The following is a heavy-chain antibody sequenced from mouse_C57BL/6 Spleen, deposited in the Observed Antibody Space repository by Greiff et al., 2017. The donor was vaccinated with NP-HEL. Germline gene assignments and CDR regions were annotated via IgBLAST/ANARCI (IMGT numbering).Heavy chain of an antibody. CDR2: INPNYGTT. Sequence: VQLKESGPELVKPGASVKISCKASGYSFTDYNMNWVKQSNGKSLEWIGVINPNYGTTSYNQKFKGKATLTVDQSSSTAYMQLNSLTSEDSAVYYCARSLPTTVVATYYAMDYWGQGTSVTVSS. CDR3: ARSLPTTVVATYYAMDY. D-gene: IGHD1-1*01. CDR1: GYSFTDYN. J-gene: IGHJ4*01. V-gene: IGHV1-39*01.